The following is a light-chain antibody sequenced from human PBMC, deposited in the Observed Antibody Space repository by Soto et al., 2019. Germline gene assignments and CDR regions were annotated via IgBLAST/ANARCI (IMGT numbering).Light chain of an antibody. CDR3: QQYDDWPET. Sequence: EIVMTQSPATLSVSPGERATLSCRAGQSVRSNLAWYQQKSGQAPRLLIYGASTRATGVPARFSGSGSGTEFTLTISSLQSEDFAVYYCQQYDDWPETFGQGTKVDIK. V-gene: IGKV3-15*01. J-gene: IGKJ1*01. CDR1: QSVRSN. CDR2: GAS.